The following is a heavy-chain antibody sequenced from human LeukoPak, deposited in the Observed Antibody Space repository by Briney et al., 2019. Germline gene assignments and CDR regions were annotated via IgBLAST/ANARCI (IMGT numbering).Heavy chain of an antibody. J-gene: IGHJ4*02. CDR1: GFTFSSYG. CDR3: AKDGWLPYYFDY. D-gene: IGHD5-12*01. V-gene: IGHV3-30*02. Sequence: AGGSLRLSCAASGFTFSSYGMHWVRQAPGKGLEWVAFIRYDGSNKYYADSVKGRFTISRDNSKNTLYLQMNSLRAEDTAVYYCAKDGWLPYYFDYWGQGTLVTVSS. CDR2: IRYDGSNK.